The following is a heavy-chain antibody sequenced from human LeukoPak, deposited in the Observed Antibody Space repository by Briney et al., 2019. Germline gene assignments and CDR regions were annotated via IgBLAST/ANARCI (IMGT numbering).Heavy chain of an antibody. J-gene: IGHJ5*02. Sequence: PSETLSLTCTVSGGSISSHYWNWIRQTPGKGLEWIGYIYYSGSTNYSPSLKSRVTISVDTSKTQFSLKLSSVTAADTAVYYCARTDSPYYSRFDPWGQGTLVTVSS. CDR1: GGSISSHY. D-gene: IGHD1-26*01. V-gene: IGHV4-59*11. CDR2: IYYSGST. CDR3: ARTDSPYYSRFDP.